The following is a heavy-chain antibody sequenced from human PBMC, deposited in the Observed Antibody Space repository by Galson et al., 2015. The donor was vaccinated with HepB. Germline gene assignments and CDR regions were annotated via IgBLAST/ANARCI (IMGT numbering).Heavy chain of an antibody. CDR2: ISGDGSST. D-gene: IGHD1-14*01. J-gene: IGHJ4*02. CDR1: AFTFSSYW. Sequence: SLRLSCADSAFTFSSYWMHWVRQAPGRGLVWVSRISGDGSSTTYADSVKGRFTISRDNAKNTLYLQMNSLRVEDTAVYYCAKGEATTRPNWGQGTLVTVSS. V-gene: IGHV3-74*03. CDR3: AKGEATTRPN.